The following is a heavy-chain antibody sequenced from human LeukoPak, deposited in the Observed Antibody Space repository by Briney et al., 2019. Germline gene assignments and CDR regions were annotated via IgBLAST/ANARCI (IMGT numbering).Heavy chain of an antibody. CDR3: AKDGHSSGWWD. CDR1: GLTFSSYA. Sequence: PGGSLRLSCAASGLTFSSYAMSWVRRAPGKGLEWVSVISGSGGSTYYADSVKGRFTIFRDNSKNTLYLQMNGLRAEDTAVYYCAKDGHSSGWWDWGQGTLVTVSS. J-gene: IGHJ4*02. D-gene: IGHD6-19*01. CDR2: ISGSGGST. V-gene: IGHV3-23*01.